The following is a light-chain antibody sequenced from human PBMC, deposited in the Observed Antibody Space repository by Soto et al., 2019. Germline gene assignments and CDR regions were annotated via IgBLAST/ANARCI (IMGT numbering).Light chain of an antibody. CDR2: KGS. J-gene: IGLJ1*01. CDR3: NSYAGSIYV. CDR1: SIDVGSYNL. V-gene: IGLV2-23*01. Sequence: QSVLTQPASVSGSPGQSITISCTGTSIDVGSYNLVSWYQQHPGKAPKLMIYKGSKRPSGVSNRFSGSKSGNTASLTVSGLQAEDEADYYCNSYAGSIYVFXTGTKGTVL.